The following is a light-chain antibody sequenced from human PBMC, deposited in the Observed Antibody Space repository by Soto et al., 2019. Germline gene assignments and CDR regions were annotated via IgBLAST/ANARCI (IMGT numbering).Light chain of an antibody. J-gene: IGKJ1*01. CDR1: QSISSW. CDR3: QQYNSYPWT. V-gene: IGKV1-5*01. CDR2: DAS. Sequence: DIQMTQSPSTLAASVGDRVTSTCRSSQSISSWLAWYQQKPGKAPKLLIYDASSLESGVQSRFSDSGSGTEFTLTSSSLQPDYVATYYCQQYNSYPWTFGQGTKVEIK.